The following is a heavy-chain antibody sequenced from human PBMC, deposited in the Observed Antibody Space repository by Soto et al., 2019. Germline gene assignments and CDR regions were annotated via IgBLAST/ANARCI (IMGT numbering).Heavy chain of an antibody. J-gene: IGHJ4*02. D-gene: IGHD3-10*01. Sequence: QVQLQESGPGLVKPSQTLSLTCTVSGGSISSGGYYWGWIRQHPGKGLEWIGYIYYSGSTYYNPSLTSRVTISVVTSKNQFSVKLSSVTAADRAVYYWARKRGSYGSGSLGYWGQGTLVTVSS. V-gene: IGHV4-31*03. CDR3: ARKRGSYGSGSLGY. CDR2: IYYSGST. CDR1: GGSISSGGYY.